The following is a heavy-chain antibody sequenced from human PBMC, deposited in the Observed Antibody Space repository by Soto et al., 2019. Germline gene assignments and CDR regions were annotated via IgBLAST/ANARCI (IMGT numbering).Heavy chain of an antibody. CDR2: IYYSGST. CDR3: ARDRGRDYDFWSGSDWFDP. D-gene: IGHD3-3*01. V-gene: IGHV4-59*01. Sequence: PSETLSLTCTVSGGSISSYYWSWIRQPPGKGLEWIGYIYYSGSTNYNTSLKSRVTISVDTSKNQFSLKLSSVTAADTAVYYCARDRGRDYDFWSGSDWFDPWGQGTLVTVSS. J-gene: IGHJ5*02. CDR1: GGSISSYY.